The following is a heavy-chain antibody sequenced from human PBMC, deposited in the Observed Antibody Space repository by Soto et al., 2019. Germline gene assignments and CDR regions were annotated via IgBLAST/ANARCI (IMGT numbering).Heavy chain of an antibody. V-gene: IGHV4-34*01. CDR2: INHSGST. CDR3: ARGGLRYFDWLLSARHYYYYGMDV. J-gene: IGHJ6*02. D-gene: IGHD3-9*01. CDR1: GGSFSGYY. Sequence: PSETLSLTCAVYGGSFSGYYWSWIRQPPGKGLEWIGEINHSGSTNYNPSLKSRVTISVDTSKNQFSLKLSSVTAADTAVYYCARGGLRYFDWLLSARHYYYYGMDVWGQGTTVTVSS.